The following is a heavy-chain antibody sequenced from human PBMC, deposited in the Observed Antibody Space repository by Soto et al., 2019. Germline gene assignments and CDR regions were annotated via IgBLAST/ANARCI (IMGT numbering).Heavy chain of an antibody. J-gene: IGHJ4*02. Sequence: EESLRLSCAASGFSFSDYYMSWIRQAPGKGLEWVSYISSSTGYTNYADSVKGRFTISRDNAKKSLYLQMNSLRAEDTAVYYCATDDSRVLEYFDYWGQGILVTVSS. CDR1: GFSFSDYY. CDR3: ATDDSRVLEYFDY. D-gene: IGHD3-3*01. V-gene: IGHV3-11*06. CDR2: ISSSTGYT.